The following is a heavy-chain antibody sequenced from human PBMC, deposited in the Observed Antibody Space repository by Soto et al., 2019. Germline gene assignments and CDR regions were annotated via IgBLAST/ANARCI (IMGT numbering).Heavy chain of an antibody. D-gene: IGHD1-26*01. V-gene: IGHV4-4*02. CDR1: GGSISSSNW. CDR2: IYHSGST. J-gene: IGHJ6*02. Sequence: SETLSLTCAVSGGSISSSNWWSWVRQPPGKGLEWIGEIYHSGSTNYNPSLKSRVTISVDKSKNQFSLKLSSVTAADTAVYYCAGVGFGYRWGAGDYYYGMDVWGQGTKVTVSS. CDR3: AGVGFGYRWGAGDYYYGMDV.